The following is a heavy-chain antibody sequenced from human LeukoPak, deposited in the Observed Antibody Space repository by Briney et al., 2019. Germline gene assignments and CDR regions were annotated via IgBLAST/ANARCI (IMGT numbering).Heavy chain of an antibody. V-gene: IGHV3-48*03. CDR3: ARGGSLGY. D-gene: IGHD6-19*01. CDR2: ISSSGSAI. CDR1: GFTLSSYE. Sequence: PGGSLSLSCAASGFTLSSYEMNWVRPAPAKGLAWVSKISSSGSAIYYAGSVKGRFTISRDNAKSTLYLQMNSLRAEDTAVYYCARGGSLGYWGQGTLVTVSS. J-gene: IGHJ4*02.